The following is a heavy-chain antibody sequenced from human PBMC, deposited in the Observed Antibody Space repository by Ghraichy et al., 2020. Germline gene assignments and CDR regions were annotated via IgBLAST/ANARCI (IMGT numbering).Heavy chain of an antibody. D-gene: IGHD3-22*01. J-gene: IGHJ4*02. CDR1: GFTFSGSA. CDR3: TRHGSSPTYYYDHSGPTPFDY. CDR2: IRSKANSYAT. Sequence: WGSLRLSCAASGFTFSGSAMDWVRQASGKGLEWVGRIRSKANSYATEYAESVKGRFTISRDDSKNTAFLQMNSLKTEDTAVYYCTRHGSSPTYYYDHSGPTPFDYWGQGTLVTVSS. V-gene: IGHV3-73*01.